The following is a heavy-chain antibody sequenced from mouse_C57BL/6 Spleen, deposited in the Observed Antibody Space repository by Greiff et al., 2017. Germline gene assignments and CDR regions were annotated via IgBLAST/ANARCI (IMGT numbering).Heavy chain of an antibody. J-gene: IGHJ2*01. CDR3: TRNYGSSYGDY. CDR2: IDPETGGT. CDR1: GYTFTDYE. D-gene: IGHD1-1*01. Sequence: VQLQESGAELVRPGASVTLSCKASGYTFTDYEMHWVKQTPVHGLEWIGAIDPETGGTAYNQKFKGKAILTADKSSSTAYMELRSLTSEDSAVYYCTRNYGSSYGDYWGQGTTLTVSS. V-gene: IGHV1-15*01.